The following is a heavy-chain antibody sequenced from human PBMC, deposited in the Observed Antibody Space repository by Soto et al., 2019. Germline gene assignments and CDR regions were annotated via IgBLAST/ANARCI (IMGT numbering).Heavy chain of an antibody. CDR1: GYTFTSYD. D-gene: IGHD3-10*01. Sequence: QVQLVQSGAEVKKPGASVKVSCKASGYTFTSYDINWVRQATGQGLEWMGWMNPNSGNTGYAQKFQGRVTMTRNTSISTAYMEPSSLRSEDTAVYYCARGINYYDSGDDAFDIWGQGTMVTVSS. J-gene: IGHJ3*02. CDR3: ARGINYYDSGDDAFDI. V-gene: IGHV1-8*01. CDR2: MNPNSGNT.